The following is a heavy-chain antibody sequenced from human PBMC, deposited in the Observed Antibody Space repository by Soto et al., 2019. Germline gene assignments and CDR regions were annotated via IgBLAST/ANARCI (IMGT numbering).Heavy chain of an antibody. V-gene: IGHV1-24*01. D-gene: IGHD3-16*01. Sequence: ASVKVSCKASGGTFSSYTISWVRQAPGKGLEWMGGFDPEDGETIYAQKFQGRVTMTEDTSTDTAYMELTSLRSNDTAIYYCAMVDVYVTPSPQDVWGQGTTVTVSS. CDR2: FDPEDGET. CDR1: GGTFSSYT. CDR3: AMVDVYVTPSPQDV. J-gene: IGHJ6*02.